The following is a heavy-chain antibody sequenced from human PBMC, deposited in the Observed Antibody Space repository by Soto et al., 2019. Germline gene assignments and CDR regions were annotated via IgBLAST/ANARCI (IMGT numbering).Heavy chain of an antibody. CDR3: TTSELYSYGPWGMDV. CDR1: GFTFSDYA. Sequence: PGGSLRLSCAGSGFTFSDYAMSWVRQAPGKGLEWVSGISGSGGSIYNADSVKGRFTISRDNSKNTLYLQMNSLRAEDTAVYYCTTSELYSYGPWGMDVWGQGTTVTVSS. D-gene: IGHD5-18*01. V-gene: IGHV3-23*01. J-gene: IGHJ6*02. CDR2: ISGSGGSI.